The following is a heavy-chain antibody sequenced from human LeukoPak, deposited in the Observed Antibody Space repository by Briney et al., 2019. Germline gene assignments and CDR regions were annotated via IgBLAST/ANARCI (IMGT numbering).Heavy chain of an antibody. CDR1: GGSFSGYY. CDR3: ARGSGYYTFIFDY. CDR2: INHSGST. Sequence: SETLSLTCAVYGGSFSGYYWSWIRQPPGKGREWSGEINHSGSTNYNPSLKSRVTISVDTSKNQFSLKLSSVTAADTAVYYCARGSGYYTFIFDYWGQGTLVTVSS. D-gene: IGHD3-3*01. J-gene: IGHJ4*02. V-gene: IGHV4-34*01.